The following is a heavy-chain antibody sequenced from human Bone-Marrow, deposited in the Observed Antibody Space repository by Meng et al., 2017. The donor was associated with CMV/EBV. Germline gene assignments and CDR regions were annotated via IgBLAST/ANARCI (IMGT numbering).Heavy chain of an antibody. V-gene: IGHV3-11*01. J-gene: IGHJ4*02. D-gene: IGHD3-10*01. Sequence: GESLKISCAASGFTFSDYYMSWIRQAPGKGLEWVSYISSSGSTIYYADSVKGRFTISRDNAKNSLYLQMNSLRAEDTAVYYCARDLPYYGSGSRPPLDYWGQGTLVTVYS. CDR3: ARDLPYYGSGSRPPLDY. CDR2: ISSSGSTI. CDR1: GFTFSDYY.